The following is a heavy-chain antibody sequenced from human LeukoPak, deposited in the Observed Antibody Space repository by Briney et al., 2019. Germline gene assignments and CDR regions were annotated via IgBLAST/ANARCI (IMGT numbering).Heavy chain of an antibody. Sequence: GGYLRLSCAASGFAFSSYAMSWVRQAPGKGLEWVSAISGSGGSTYYVDSVKGRVTISRDNSKNTLYLQMSSLRAEDTAVYYCAKDIREHDSSGYYPDDAFDIWGQGTMVTVSS. CDR2: ISGSGGST. D-gene: IGHD3-22*01. CDR1: GFAFSSYA. CDR3: AKDIREHDSSGYYPDDAFDI. V-gene: IGHV3-23*01. J-gene: IGHJ3*02.